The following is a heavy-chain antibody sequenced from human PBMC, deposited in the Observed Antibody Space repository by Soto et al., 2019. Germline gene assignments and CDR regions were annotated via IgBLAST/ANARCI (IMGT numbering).Heavy chain of an antibody. Sequence: EVQLVESGGGLVKPGGSLRLSCAASGFTFSSYSMNWVRQAPGKGLEWVSSISSSSSYIYYADSVKGRFTISRDNAKNSLYLQMNSLRAEDTAVYYCARTSGGMGSFYFDYWGQGTLVTVSS. CDR1: GFTFSSYS. V-gene: IGHV3-21*01. J-gene: IGHJ4*02. D-gene: IGHD3-16*01. CDR3: ARTSGGMGSFYFDY. CDR2: ISSSSSYI.